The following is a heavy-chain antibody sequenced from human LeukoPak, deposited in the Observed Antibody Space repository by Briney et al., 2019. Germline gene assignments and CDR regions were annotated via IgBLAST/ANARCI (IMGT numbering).Heavy chain of an antibody. J-gene: IGHJ2*01. V-gene: IGHV3-53*01. CDR1: GFALSSNY. Sequence: PGGSLRLSCAASGFALSSNYMNWVPQAPGKGLEWVSVIYSGGSTYYADSVKGRFTISRDNSKNTLYLQMNSLRAEDTAVYYCARDPLASSSPNWYDGLTGRGTLVTVSS. D-gene: IGHD6-13*01. CDR2: IYSGGST. CDR3: ARDPLASSSPNWYDGL.